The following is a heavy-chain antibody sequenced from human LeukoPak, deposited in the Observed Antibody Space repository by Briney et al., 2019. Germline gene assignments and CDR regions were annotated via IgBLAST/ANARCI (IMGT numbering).Heavy chain of an antibody. D-gene: IGHD3-10*01. CDR3: ARGRSYYYGSGSYRGWFDP. J-gene: IGHJ5*02. CDR1: RYTPTSSD. CDR2: MYLIIGNT. V-gene: IGHV1-8*01. Sequence: GSAKDSCMAPRYTPTSSDRNTVPPAIQQGGWWMGHMYLIIGNTGYAQKFQGRVTMTRNSSISTAYMELSSLRSEDTAVYYSARGRSYYYGSGSYRGWFDPWGQGTLVTVSS.